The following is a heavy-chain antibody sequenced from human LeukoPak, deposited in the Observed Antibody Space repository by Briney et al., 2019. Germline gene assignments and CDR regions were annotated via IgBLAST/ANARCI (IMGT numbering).Heavy chain of an antibody. V-gene: IGHV4-38-2*02. J-gene: IGHJ5*02. CDR3: ARDNGGYSGSYYDPRDNWFDP. D-gene: IGHD1-26*01. CDR2: IYHSGGT. Sequence: ASESLCLTCTVSGYSISSGYYWGWIRQPPGKGLEGIGRIYHSGGTCYNASLKGRFTISVDTSKNQFSLKLSCVTAADTAVYYCARDNGGYSGSYYDPRDNWFDPWGQGTLVTVSS. CDR1: GYSISSGYY.